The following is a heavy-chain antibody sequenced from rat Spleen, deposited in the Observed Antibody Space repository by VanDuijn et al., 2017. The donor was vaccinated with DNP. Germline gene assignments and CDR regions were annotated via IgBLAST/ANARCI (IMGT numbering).Heavy chain of an antibody. CDR3: ARPDY. CDR1: GFPFSDYN. CDR2: ISYDGSST. J-gene: IGHJ2*01. Sequence: EVQLVESGGGLVQPGRSLKLSCAGTGFPFSDYNMAWVRQAPKKGLEWVASISYDGSSTNYRDSVKGRFTISRDNAKSNLYLQIDSLRSEDTATYYCARPDYWGQGVMVTVSS. V-gene: IGHV5-7*01.